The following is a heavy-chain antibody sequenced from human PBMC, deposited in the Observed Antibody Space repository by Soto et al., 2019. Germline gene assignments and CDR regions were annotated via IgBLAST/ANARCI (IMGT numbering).Heavy chain of an antibody. D-gene: IGHD3-3*02. J-gene: IGHJ6*02. CDR1: GGTFSTSA. CDR2: IMPVFATP. V-gene: IGHV1-69*12. CDR3: ARDKDRQQLGGNYYYILDV. Sequence: QVQLMQSGAEVKKPGSSVKVSCKASGGTFSTSAISWVRQAPGEGLEWVGGIMPVFATPDYAQKFKGRATISADESTTTAYLELTSLTTDDTAVYYCARDKDRQQLGGNYYYILDVWGQGTAITVSS.